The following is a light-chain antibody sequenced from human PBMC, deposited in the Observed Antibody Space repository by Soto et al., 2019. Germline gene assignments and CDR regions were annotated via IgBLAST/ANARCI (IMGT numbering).Light chain of an antibody. CDR3: QQYGSFSPIT. CDR2: VAS. Sequence: DIRMTQSPSSLSASVGDRVTITCRASQSISSYLNWYQQKPGKAPNLLIYVASSLQSGVPSRFSGSGSGTDFTLTISSLQTDDFATYYCQQYGSFSPITFGGGTKVEI. CDR1: QSISSY. J-gene: IGKJ4*01. V-gene: IGKV1-39*01.